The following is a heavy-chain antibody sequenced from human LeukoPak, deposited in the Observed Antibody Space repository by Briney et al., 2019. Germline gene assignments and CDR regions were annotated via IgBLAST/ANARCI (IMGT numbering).Heavy chain of an antibody. J-gene: IGHJ4*02. Sequence: SETLSLTCTVSGGSISSHYWSWIRQPPGKGLEWIGHIYDSGSTNYNPSLKSRVTMSLDTSKSQFSLKLSSVTAADTAVYYCAREGYYGSGNLDYWGQGTLVTVSS. CDR1: GGSISSHY. CDR2: IYDSGST. CDR3: AREGYYGSGNLDY. V-gene: IGHV4-59*11. D-gene: IGHD3-10*01.